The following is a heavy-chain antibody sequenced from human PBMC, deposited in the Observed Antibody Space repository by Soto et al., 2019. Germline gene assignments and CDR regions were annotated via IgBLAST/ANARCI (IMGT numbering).Heavy chain of an antibody. CDR3: TRDSYDSSGYYYDFFDY. Sequence: PVGSLRLSCAASGFTFSSHWMSWARQAPGKGLEWVANIKVDGSEKYYVDSVRGRFSISRDNAKDSLYLQMNSLRAEDTAVYYCTRDSYDSSGYYYDFFDYWGQGTLVTVSS. D-gene: IGHD3-22*01. CDR1: GFTFSSHW. CDR2: IKVDGSEK. J-gene: IGHJ4*02. V-gene: IGHV3-7*01.